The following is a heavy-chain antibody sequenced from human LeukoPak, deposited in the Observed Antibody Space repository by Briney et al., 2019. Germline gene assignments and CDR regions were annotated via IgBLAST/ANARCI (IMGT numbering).Heavy chain of an antibody. V-gene: IGHV1-46*01. CDR1: GYTFTGYY. CDR2: INPSGGST. J-gene: IGHJ3*02. Sequence: ASVKVSCKASGYTFTGYYIHWVRQAPGQGLEWMGIINPSGGSTSYAQKFQGRVTMTRDTSTSTVYMELSSLRSEDTAVYYCAREYYYGSGSYYRDAFDIWGQGTMVTVSS. CDR3: AREYYYGSGSYYRDAFDI. D-gene: IGHD3-10*01.